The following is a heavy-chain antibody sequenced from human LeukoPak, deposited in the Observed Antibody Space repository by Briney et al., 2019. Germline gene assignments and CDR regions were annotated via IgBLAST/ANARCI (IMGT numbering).Heavy chain of an antibody. D-gene: IGHD6-13*01. V-gene: IGHV1-18*01. J-gene: IGHJ3*02. Sequence: ASVKVSCKASGYTFTSYGISWVRQAPGQGLEWMGWISAYNGNTNYAQKLQGRVTMTTDTSTNTAYMELRSLRSDDTAVYYCARDSSSWYDDAFDIWGQGTMVTVSS. CDR1: GYTFTSYG. CDR3: ARDSSSWYDDAFDI. CDR2: ISAYNGNT.